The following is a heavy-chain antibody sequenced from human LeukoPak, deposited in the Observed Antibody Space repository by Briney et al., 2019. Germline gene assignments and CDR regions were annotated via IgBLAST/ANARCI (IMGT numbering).Heavy chain of an antibody. CDR3: TTVYDILSYAMDV. V-gene: IGHV3-15*07. CDR1: GFTFRNHV. J-gene: IGHJ6*02. D-gene: IGHD3-9*01. CDR2: IKSESNGGTI. Sequence: PGGSLRLSCAASGFTFRNHVIHWVRQAPGKGLEWVGRIKSESNGGTIDYAAHVKARFTISRDDSKNTLYLQMNSLKTEDTAVYYCTTVYDILSYAMDVWGQGTTVTVSS.